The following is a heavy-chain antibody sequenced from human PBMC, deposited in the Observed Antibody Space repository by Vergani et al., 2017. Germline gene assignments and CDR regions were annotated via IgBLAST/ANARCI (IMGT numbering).Heavy chain of an antibody. CDR3: ARALQDSSGYYYVPYYFDY. Sequence: QVQLQESGPGLVKPSQTLSLTCTVSGGSISSGSYYWSWIRQPAGKGLEWIGRIYTSGSTNYNPSLKSRVTISVDTSKNQFSLKLSSVTAADTAVYYCARALQDSSGYYYVPYYFDYWGQGTLVTVSS. D-gene: IGHD3-22*01. CDR2: IYTSGST. J-gene: IGHJ4*02. V-gene: IGHV4-61*02. CDR1: GGSISSGSYY.